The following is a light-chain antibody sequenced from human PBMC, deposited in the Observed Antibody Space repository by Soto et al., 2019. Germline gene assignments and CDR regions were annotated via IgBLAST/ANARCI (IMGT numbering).Light chain of an antibody. J-gene: IGLJ3*02. CDR3: CSYAGSGTWV. V-gene: IGLV2-23*01. CDR1: SSDVGSYNL. CDR2: EGS. Sequence: QSVLTQPASVSGSPGQSITISCTGTSSDVGSYNLVSWYQQHPGKAPKLMIYEGSKRPSGVSNRFSGSKSGNTASLTISGLQAEDEADYYCCSYAGSGTWVFGGGTKLTV.